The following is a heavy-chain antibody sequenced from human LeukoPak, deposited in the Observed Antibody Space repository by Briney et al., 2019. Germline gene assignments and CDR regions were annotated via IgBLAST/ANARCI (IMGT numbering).Heavy chain of an antibody. J-gene: IGHJ4*02. CDR2: ISSSGSTI. CDR3: ARDRDVVAVAGPGFFDY. Sequence: GGSLRHSCAASGFTFSSYEMNWVRQAPGKGLEWVSYISSSGSTIYYADSVKGRFTISRDNAKNSLYLQMNSLRAEDTAVYYCARDRDVVAVAGPGFFDYWGQGTLVTVSS. CDR1: GFTFSSYE. D-gene: IGHD6-19*01. V-gene: IGHV3-48*03.